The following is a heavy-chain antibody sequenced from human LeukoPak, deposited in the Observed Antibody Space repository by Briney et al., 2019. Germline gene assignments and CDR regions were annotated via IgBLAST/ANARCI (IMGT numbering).Heavy chain of an antibody. CDR3: ARGTDSYYYYMDV. V-gene: IGHV3-53*01. D-gene: IGHD2-8*02. Sequence: PGGSLRLSCAASGFTVSSNYMSWVRQAPGKGLEWVSVIYGGGSTYYADSVRGRFTISRDNSKNTLFLRMNSLRAEDTAVYYCARGTDSYYYYMDVWGRGTTVTVSS. CDR2: IYGGGST. J-gene: IGHJ6*03. CDR1: GFTVSSNY.